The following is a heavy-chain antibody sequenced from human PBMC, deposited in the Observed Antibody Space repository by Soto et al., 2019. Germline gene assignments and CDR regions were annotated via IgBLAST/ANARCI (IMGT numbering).Heavy chain of an antibody. V-gene: IGHV4-39*01. CDR1: CGSISSSSYY. CDR3: ARSHPSGRLRATYFDY. J-gene: IGHJ4*02. D-gene: IGHD5-12*01. CDR2: IYYSGST. Sequence: SETLSLTCTVSCGSISSSSYYWGWVRQPPGQGLEWIGSIYYSGSTYYNPSLKSRVTISVDTSKNQYSLKLSSVTAADTAVYYCARSHPSGRLRATYFDYWGQGTLFTVSS.